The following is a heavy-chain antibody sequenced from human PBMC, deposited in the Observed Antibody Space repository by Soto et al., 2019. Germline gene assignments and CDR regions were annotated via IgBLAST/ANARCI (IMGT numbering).Heavy chain of an antibody. Sequence: PGESLKVSWKGSGCSFISYWIGWVRQVPGKGLEWMGIIYPGDSDTRYSPSFQGQVTISADKSISTAYLQWSSLKASDTAMYYCARGPAAMGGWFDPWGQGTLVTVSS. CDR3: ARGPAAMGGWFDP. CDR2: IYPGDSDT. D-gene: IGHD2-2*01. CDR1: GCSFISYW. J-gene: IGHJ5*02. V-gene: IGHV5-51*01.